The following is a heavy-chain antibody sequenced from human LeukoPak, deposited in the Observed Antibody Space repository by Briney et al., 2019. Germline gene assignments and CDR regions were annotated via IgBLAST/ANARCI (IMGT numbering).Heavy chain of an antibody. J-gene: IGHJ4*02. Sequence: GESLKISCKGSGYSFISYWIGWVRQMPGKGLEWMGIMYPGDSDTRYRPSFQGQVTISADTSISTAYLQWSSLKASDTAAYYCARAYYDILTGYLYFDYWGQGTLVTVSS. CDR1: GYSFISYW. CDR3: ARAYYDILTGYLYFDY. CDR2: MYPGDSDT. V-gene: IGHV5-51*01. D-gene: IGHD3-9*01.